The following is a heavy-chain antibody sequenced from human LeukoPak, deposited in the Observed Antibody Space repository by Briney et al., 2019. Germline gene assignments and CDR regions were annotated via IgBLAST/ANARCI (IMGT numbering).Heavy chain of an antibody. CDR3: ARDRYVGTTTAGDSDS. CDR1: GFTFSNFW. J-gene: IGHJ4*02. Sequence: PGGSLRLSCTASGFTFSNFWMGWVRQAPGKGLEWVANIKQDETEKFYLGSVKGRFTISRDNAKNSLYLQMNSLRAEDTAVYYCARDRYVGTTTAGDSDSWGQGTLVTVSS. V-gene: IGHV3-7*03. D-gene: IGHD1-26*01. CDR2: IKQDETEK.